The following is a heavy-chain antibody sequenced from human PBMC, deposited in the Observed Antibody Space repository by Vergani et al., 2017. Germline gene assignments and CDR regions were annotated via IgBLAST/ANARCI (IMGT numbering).Heavy chain of an antibody. Sequence: QVQLVQSAAEVKKPGASVQVSCKSSGYKSPGYYIHWVRQAPGQGLEWMGWMNPNSGETNYAQTFQGRVTMTRDTSISTAYMELSRLRSDDTAVYYCARGFMTTVTTCGYWGQGTLVIVSS. CDR2: MNPNSGET. D-gene: IGHD4-17*01. J-gene: IGHJ4*02. V-gene: IGHV1-2*02. CDR1: GYKSPGYY. CDR3: ARGFMTTVTTCGY.